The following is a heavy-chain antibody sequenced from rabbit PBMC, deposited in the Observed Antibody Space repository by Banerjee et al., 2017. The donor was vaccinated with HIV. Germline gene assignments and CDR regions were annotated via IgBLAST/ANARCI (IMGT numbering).Heavy chain of an antibody. CDR1: GFSFSSSYW. V-gene: IGHV1S40*01. J-gene: IGHJ4*01. Sequence: QSLEESGGDLVKPGASLTLTCTASGFSFSSSYWMSWVRQAPGKGLEWIGTIYAGSSGSTYYASWAKGRFTISKTSSTTVTLQMTSLTAADTATYFCARDYTGYDRPKWDLWGQGTLVTDS. CDR2: IYAGSSGST. CDR3: ARDYTGYDRPKWDL. D-gene: IGHD7-1*01.